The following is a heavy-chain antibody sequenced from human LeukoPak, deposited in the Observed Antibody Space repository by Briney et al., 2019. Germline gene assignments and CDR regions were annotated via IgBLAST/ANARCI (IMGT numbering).Heavy chain of an antibody. CDR2: IIPIFGTA. Sequence: GSSVKVSCKASGGTFSSYAISWVRQAPGQGLEWMGGIIPIFGTASYAQKFQGRVTITTDESTSTAYMELSSLRSEDTAVYYCARDLTYGGNTGRYFDYWGQGTLVTVSS. CDR3: ARDLTYGGNTGRYFDY. D-gene: IGHD4-23*01. CDR1: GGTFSSYA. V-gene: IGHV1-69*05. J-gene: IGHJ4*02.